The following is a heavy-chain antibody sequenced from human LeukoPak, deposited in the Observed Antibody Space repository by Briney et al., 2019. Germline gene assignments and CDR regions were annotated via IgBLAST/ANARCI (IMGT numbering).Heavy chain of an antibody. V-gene: IGHV3-7*03. CDR3: ATYDSWSGYNIAY. Sequence: PGGSLRLSCVVSGFTLSSRWMMWVRQATGEGLEWMTNINRDGSEKNYVDSVKGRFTITRDNAENSLYLQMNSLKVEDSAIYYCATYDSWSGYNIAYWGQGTLVTVSS. CDR2: INRDGSEK. J-gene: IGHJ4*02. CDR1: GFTLSSRW. D-gene: IGHD3-3*01.